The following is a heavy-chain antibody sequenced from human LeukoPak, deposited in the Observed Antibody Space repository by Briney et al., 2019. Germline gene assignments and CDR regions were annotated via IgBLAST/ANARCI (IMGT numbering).Heavy chain of an antibody. V-gene: IGHV4-39*07. J-gene: IGHJ4*02. D-gene: IGHD6-13*01. Sequence: SETLSLTCTVSGGSISSSSYYWGWIRQPPGKGLEWIGSIYYSGSTYYNPSLKSRVTISVDMSKNQFSLKLSSVTAADTAVYYCARGERLSGYSSSWYAAQNIFDYWGQGTLVTVSS. CDR2: IYYSGST. CDR1: GGSISSSSYY. CDR3: ARGERLSGYSSSWYAAQNIFDY.